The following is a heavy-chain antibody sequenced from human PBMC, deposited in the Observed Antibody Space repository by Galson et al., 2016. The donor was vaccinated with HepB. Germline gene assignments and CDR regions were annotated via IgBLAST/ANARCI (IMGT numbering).Heavy chain of an antibody. Sequence: SLRLSCAASGFTFSSYAMSWVRQAPGEGLEWISGISGSGGSTFYAASVKGRFTISRDKSKNTLYLQMNSLRAEDTAVYHCAKSPWYDSSGYYYFDYWGQGTLVTVSS. J-gene: IGHJ4*02. V-gene: IGHV3-23*01. CDR2: ISGSGGST. CDR3: AKSPWYDSSGYYYFDY. CDR1: GFTFSSYA. D-gene: IGHD3-22*01.